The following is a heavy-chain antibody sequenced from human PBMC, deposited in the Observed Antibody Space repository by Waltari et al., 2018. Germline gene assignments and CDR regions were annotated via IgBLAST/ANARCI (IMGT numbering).Heavy chain of an antibody. D-gene: IGHD6-19*01. CDR1: GDSVSNSGAA. J-gene: IGHJ5*02. CDR3: SREKWGTGWS. V-gene: IGHV6-1*01. CDR2: TQHLSKWYN. Sequence: QVQLQQSGPGLVKPSQTLSLTCAISGDSVSNSGAAWNWIRQCPSRGLEWLERTQHLSKWYNEYVVSVRGRITVSTDTSQNQFSLQLNAVTPDDTAVYYCSREKWGTGWSWGQGTLVTVSS.